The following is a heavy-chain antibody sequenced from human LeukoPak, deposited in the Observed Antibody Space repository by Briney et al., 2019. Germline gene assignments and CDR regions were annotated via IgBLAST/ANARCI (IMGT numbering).Heavy chain of an antibody. CDR2: ISGGGGST. J-gene: IGHJ5*02. CDR3: AKGSGINHYHWIDP. Sequence: GGSLRLSCAASGFTFSSHGMHWVRQAPGKGLEWVSGISGGGGSTYYADSVKGRFTISRDNSKNTLYLQMDSLRAEDTALYYCAKGSGINHYHWIDPWGQGTLVTVSS. V-gene: IGHV3-23*01. D-gene: IGHD1-14*01. CDR1: GFTFSSHG.